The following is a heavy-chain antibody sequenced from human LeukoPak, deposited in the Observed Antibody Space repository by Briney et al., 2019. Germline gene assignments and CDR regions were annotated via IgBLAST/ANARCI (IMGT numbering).Heavy chain of an antibody. CDR2: FDPEDGET. J-gene: IGHJ4*02. D-gene: IGHD2-21*02. CDR3: ATDLGYCGGDCYGY. V-gene: IGHV1-24*01. Sequence: ASVKVSCKVSGYTLTELSMHWVRQAPGKGLEWMGGFDPEDGETIYAQKFQGRATMTEDTSTDTAYMELSSLRSEDTAVYYCATDLGYCGGDCYGYWGQGTLVTVSS. CDR1: GYTLTELS.